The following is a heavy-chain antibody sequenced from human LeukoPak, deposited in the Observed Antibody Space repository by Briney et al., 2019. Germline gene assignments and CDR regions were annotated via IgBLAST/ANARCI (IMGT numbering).Heavy chain of an antibody. Sequence: GGSLRLSCAVSGLTFNTYWMHWVRQTPGKGLVWVSRIKSDGSGISHADSVKGRFTISRDNAKNTLYLQMNSLRGEDTAVYYCAGGIAAQVDYWGQGTLVTVSS. J-gene: IGHJ4*02. CDR3: AGGIAAQVDY. V-gene: IGHV3-74*01. CDR2: IKSDGSGI. CDR1: GLTFNTYW. D-gene: IGHD6-6*01.